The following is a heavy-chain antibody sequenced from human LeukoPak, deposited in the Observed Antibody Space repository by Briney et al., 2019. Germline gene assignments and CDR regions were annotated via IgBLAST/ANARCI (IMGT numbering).Heavy chain of an antibody. V-gene: IGHV4-38-2*01. CDR1: GYSISSGYY. Sequence: SETLSLTCAVSGYSISSGYYWGWIRQPPGKGLEWIGSIYHSGSTYYNPSLKSRVTISVDTSKNQFSLKLSSVTAADTAVYYCARVGCSSTSCYTFATDWYFDLWGRGTLVTVSS. CDR2: IYHSGST. J-gene: IGHJ2*01. CDR3: ARVGCSSTSCYTFATDWYFDL. D-gene: IGHD2-2*02.